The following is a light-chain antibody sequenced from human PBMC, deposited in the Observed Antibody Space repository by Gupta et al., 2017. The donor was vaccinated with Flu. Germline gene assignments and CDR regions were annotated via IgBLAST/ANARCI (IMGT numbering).Light chain of an antibody. CDR1: SSDVGTYNL. CDR2: EVS. Sequence: SSDVGTYNLVSWYQQHPGKAPKLMIYEVSNRPSGVSNRFSGSESGNTASLTISGLQAEDEADYYCCSYAGSSTTWVFGGGTKLTVL. V-gene: IGLV2-23*02. CDR3: CSYAGSSTTWV. J-gene: IGLJ3*02.